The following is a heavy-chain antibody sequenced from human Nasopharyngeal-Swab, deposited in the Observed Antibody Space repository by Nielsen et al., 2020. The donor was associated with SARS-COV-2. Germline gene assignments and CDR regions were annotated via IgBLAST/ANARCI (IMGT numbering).Heavy chain of an antibody. V-gene: IGHV3-74*01. CDR1: GFTFSTYW. D-gene: IGHD3-10*01. Sequence: GESLKISCAASGFTFSTYWMHWVRQAPGKGLEWISQITGDGSKTNYADSVKGRLTISRDNAKSTLYLQMNGLRVEDSAVYYCLRDNYGVDYWGQGTLVTVSS. CDR3: LRDNYGVDY. CDR2: ITGDGSKT. J-gene: IGHJ4*02.